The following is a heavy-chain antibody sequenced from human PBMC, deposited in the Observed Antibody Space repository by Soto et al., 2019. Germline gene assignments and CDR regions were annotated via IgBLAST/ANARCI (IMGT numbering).Heavy chain of an antibody. CDR1: GYTFTGYY. D-gene: IGHD2-2*01. Sequence: ASVKVSCKASGYTFTGYYMHWVRQAPGQGLEWMGWINPNSGGTNYAQKFQGWVTMTRDTSISTAYMELSRLRSDDTAVYYCARIGGCSSTSCSLDYWGQGTLVTVSS. J-gene: IGHJ4*02. V-gene: IGHV1-2*04. CDR2: INPNSGGT. CDR3: ARIGGCSSTSCSLDY.